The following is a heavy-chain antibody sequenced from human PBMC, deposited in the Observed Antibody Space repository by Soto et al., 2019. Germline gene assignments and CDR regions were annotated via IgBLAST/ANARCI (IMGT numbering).Heavy chain of an antibody. CDR1: GGSISSGGYY. CDR3: ARGHYYYGMDV. CDR2: IYYNGTT. Sequence: SETLSLTCTVSGGSISSGGYYWSWIRQHPGKGLEWIGYIYYNGTTYYTPSLKSRLTMSMDRANDHFSLNLTSVTAADTAVYFCARGHYYYGMDVWGQGITVTVSS. J-gene: IGHJ6*02. V-gene: IGHV4-31*03.